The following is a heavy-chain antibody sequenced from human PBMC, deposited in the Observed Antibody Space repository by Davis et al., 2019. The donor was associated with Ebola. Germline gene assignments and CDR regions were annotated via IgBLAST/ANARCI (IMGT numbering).Heavy chain of an antibody. CDR2: ISGSGGST. J-gene: IGHJ4*02. CDR1: GFTFSTCA. CDR3: AKEEANCGGDCYGYFDS. V-gene: IGHV3-23*01. D-gene: IGHD2-21*02. Sequence: GESLKISCEASGFTFSTCAMSWVRQAPGKGLEWVSAISGSGGSTFYADSVKGRFTISRDNSKNTLYLQMNSLRAEDTALYYCAKEEANCGGDCYGYFDSWGQGTLVTVSS.